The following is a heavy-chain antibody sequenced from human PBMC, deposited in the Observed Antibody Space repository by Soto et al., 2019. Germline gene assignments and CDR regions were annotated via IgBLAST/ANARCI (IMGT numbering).Heavy chain of an antibody. CDR3: ARGVLLWFGESAEVDY. CDR2: ISSSSSYI. CDR1: GFTFSSYS. Sequence: EVQLVESGGGLVKPGGSLRLSCAASGFTFSSYSMNWVRQAPGKGLEWVSSISSSSSYIYYADSVKGRFTISRDNAKNPLHLQMNSLRAEDTAVYCCARGVLLWFGESAEVDYWGQGTLVTVSS. V-gene: IGHV3-21*01. J-gene: IGHJ4*02. D-gene: IGHD3-10*01.